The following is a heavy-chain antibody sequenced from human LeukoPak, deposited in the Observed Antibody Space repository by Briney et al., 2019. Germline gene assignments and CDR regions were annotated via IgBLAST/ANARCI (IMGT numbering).Heavy chain of an antibody. CDR3: AKGGTVVPYYYYYYMDV. J-gene: IGHJ6*03. Sequence: GGSLRLSCAASGFTFSSYWMSWVRQAPGKGLEWVANIKQDGSEKYYVDSVKGRFTISRDNAKNSLYLQMNSLRAEDTAVYYCAKGGTVVPYYYYYYMDVWGKGTTVTISS. V-gene: IGHV3-7*03. D-gene: IGHD4-23*01. CDR1: GFTFSSYW. CDR2: IKQDGSEK.